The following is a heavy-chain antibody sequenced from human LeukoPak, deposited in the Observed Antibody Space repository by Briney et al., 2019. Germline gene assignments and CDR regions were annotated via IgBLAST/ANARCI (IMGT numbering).Heavy chain of an antibody. J-gene: IGHJ4*02. CDR1: GYSFTSYW. Sequence: RGESLKISCKGSGYSFTSYWISWVRQMPGKGLEWMGRIDPSDSYTNYSPSFQGHVTTSADKSISTAYLQWSSLKASDTAMYYCARHRMPGIAVAASDYWGQGTLVTVSS. V-gene: IGHV5-10-1*01. D-gene: IGHD6-19*01. CDR3: ARHRMPGIAVAASDY. CDR2: IDPSDSYT.